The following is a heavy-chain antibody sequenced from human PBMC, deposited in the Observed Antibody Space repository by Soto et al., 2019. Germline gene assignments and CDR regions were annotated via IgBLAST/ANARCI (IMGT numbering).Heavy chain of an antibody. CDR1: GFTFDDYA. V-gene: IGHV3-9*01. CDR2: ISWNSGNI. Sequence: SLRLSCAASGFTFDDYAMHWVRQVLGKGLEWVSSISWNSGNIGYADSVKGRFTTSRDSAKNSLYLQMNSLRPEDTALYYCVRSKGGYSYGTPFDYWGQGTLVTVSS. D-gene: IGHD5-18*01. CDR3: VRSKGGYSYGTPFDY. J-gene: IGHJ4*02.